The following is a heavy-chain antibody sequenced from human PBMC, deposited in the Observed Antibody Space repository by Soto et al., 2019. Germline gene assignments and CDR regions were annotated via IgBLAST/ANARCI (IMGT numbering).Heavy chain of an antibody. Sequence: XSVNDTYQASGYMLTRYYLHWVRQAPGQGPECMGGIDHSGCGTTCTQKFHGRVIMARDTPTSTVDRDMGGLKSGDTAVYCVGGDMVGAFDSWGQGNLVTVSS. CDR1: GYMLTRYY. J-gene: IGHJ5*01. CDR3: GGDMVGAFDS. D-gene: IGHD3-16*01. CDR2: IDHSGCGT. V-gene: IGHV1-46*01.